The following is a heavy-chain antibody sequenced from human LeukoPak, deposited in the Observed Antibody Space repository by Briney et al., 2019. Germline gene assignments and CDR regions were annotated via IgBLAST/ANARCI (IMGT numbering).Heavy chain of an antibody. D-gene: IGHD3-16*01. J-gene: IGHJ4*02. V-gene: IGHV3-53*01. CDR2: IYSGGST. CDR1: GFTVSSIY. CDR3: ASGGGFFDY. Sequence: AGGSLRPSCAASGFTVSSIYMSWVRQAPGKGLEWVSVIYSGGSTYYADSVKGRFTISRDNSKNTLYLQMNSLRAEDTAVYYCASGGGFFDYWGQGTLVTVSS.